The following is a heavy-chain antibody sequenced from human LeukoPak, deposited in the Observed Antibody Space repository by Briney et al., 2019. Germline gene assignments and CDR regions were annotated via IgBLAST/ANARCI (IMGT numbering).Heavy chain of an antibody. Sequence: GASVKVSCKASGYTFTSYAMHWVRQAPGQRLEWMGWINAGNGNTKYSQKFQGRVTITRDTSASTAYMELSSLRSEDTAVYYCARGPDFDWPMRPFDYWDQGTLVTVSS. J-gene: IGHJ4*02. CDR2: INAGNGNT. CDR3: ARGPDFDWPMRPFDY. D-gene: IGHD3-9*01. V-gene: IGHV1-3*01. CDR1: GYTFTSYA.